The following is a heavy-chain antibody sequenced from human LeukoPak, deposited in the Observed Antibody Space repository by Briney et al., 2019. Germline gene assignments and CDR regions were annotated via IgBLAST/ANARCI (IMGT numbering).Heavy chain of an antibody. CDR3: ARRATPGWGAPGAYYYYYMDV. J-gene: IGHJ6*03. CDR1: GYSFTSYW. V-gene: IGHV5-51*01. CDR2: IYPGDSDT. D-gene: IGHD6-13*01. Sequence: GESLKTSCKGSGYSFTSYWIGWVRQMPGKGLEWMGIIYPGDSDTRYSPSFQGQVTISADKSISTAYLQWSSLKASDTAMYYCARRATPGWGAPGAYYYYYMDVWGKGTTVTISS.